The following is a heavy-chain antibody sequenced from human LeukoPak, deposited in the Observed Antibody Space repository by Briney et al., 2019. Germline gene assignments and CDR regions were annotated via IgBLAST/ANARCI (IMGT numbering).Heavy chain of an antibody. J-gene: IGHJ6*02. CDR3: ARVLDNTSGYYSNRGMDV. D-gene: IGHD3-22*01. Sequence: GASVKASCKASGYTFTSYGISWVRQAPGQGLEWMGWISGYNGNTYYAQYLQGRVTLTTGTPTSTAYLELRGLRSEDTAVYYCARVLDNTSGYYSNRGMDVWGLGTTVTVSS. CDR1: GYTFTSYG. CDR2: ISGYNGNT. V-gene: IGHV1-18*01.